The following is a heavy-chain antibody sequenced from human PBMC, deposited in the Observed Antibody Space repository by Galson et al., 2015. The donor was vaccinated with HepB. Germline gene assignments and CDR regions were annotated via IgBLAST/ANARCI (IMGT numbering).Heavy chain of an antibody. V-gene: IGHV1-3*01. J-gene: IGHJ3*02. CDR3: AKIRVFDSRGYPYPAFDI. CDR2: INAGNGVT. D-gene: IGHD3-22*01. CDR1: GYNFTNYA. Sequence: SVKVSCKASGYNFTNYAMHWVRQAPGQRLEWMGWINAGNGVTKYSQKFQGRVTITRSTSASTAYMKLSSLTSEDTAVYYCAKIRVFDSRGYPYPAFDIWGQGTMVTVSS.